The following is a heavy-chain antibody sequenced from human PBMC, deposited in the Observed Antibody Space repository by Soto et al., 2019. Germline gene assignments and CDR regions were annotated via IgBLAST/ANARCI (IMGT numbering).Heavy chain of an antibody. CDR3: ARTAGRRYFDY. J-gene: IGHJ4*02. CDR2: INHSGST. CDR1: GGSFSDYY. V-gene: IGHV4-34*01. Sequence: PSETLSLTCAVYGGSFSDYYWSWIRQPPGKGLEWIGEINHSGSTNYNPSLKSRVTISVDTSKNQFSLKLSSVTAADTAVYYCARTAGRRYFDYWGQGTLVTVSS. D-gene: IGHD6-19*01.